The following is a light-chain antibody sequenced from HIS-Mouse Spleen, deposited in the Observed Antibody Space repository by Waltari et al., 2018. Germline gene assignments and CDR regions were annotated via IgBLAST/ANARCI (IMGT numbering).Light chain of an antibody. CDR3: QQSYSTPYT. V-gene: IGKV1-39*01. J-gene: IGKJ2*01. CDR1: QGISSY. CDR2: AAS. Sequence: DIQITPSPSSLSASVGDRVPITCRASQGISSYLNWYQQKPGKAPKLLIYAASSLQSGVPSRFSGSGSGTDFTLTISSLQPEDVATYYCQQSYSTPYTFGQGTKLEIK.